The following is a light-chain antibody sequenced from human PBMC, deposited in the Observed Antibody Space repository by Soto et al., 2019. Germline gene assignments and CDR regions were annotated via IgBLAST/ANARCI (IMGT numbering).Light chain of an antibody. CDR3: QQYNPYST. CDR2: KAS. Sequence: IHMTQSPSTLSASVGDRVTITCRASQSISSWVAWYQQKPGKAPKLLIYKASSLESGAPSRFSGSGSGTEFTLTISSLPHDDFATYYCQQYNPYSTFGQGTRLEIK. V-gene: IGKV1-5*03. CDR1: QSISSW. J-gene: IGKJ5*01.